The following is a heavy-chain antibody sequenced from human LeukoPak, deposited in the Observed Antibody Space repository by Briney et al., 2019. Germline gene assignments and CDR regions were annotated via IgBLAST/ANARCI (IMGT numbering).Heavy chain of an antibody. V-gene: IGHV3-64D*09. J-gene: IGHJ4*02. Sequence: SGGSLRLSCSASGFTFSSYAMHWVRQAPGKGLEYVSAISSNGGSTYYADSVKGRFTISRDNSKNTLYLQMSSLRPEDTAVYYCVKVASYRSFDYWGQGTLVTVSS. CDR2: ISSNGGST. D-gene: IGHD3-16*02. CDR1: GFTFSSYA. CDR3: VKVASYRSFDY.